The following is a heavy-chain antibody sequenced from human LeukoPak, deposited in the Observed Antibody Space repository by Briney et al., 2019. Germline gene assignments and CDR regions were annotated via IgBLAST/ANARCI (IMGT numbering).Heavy chain of an antibody. CDR2: IIPIFGTA. J-gene: IGHJ4*02. V-gene: IGHV1-69*06. D-gene: IGHD3-22*01. Sequence: ASVKVSCKASGGTFSSYAISWVRRAPGQGLEWMGGIIPIFGTANYAQKFQGRVTITADKSTSTAYMELSSLRSEDTAVYYCGSSGYYSRSGYYFDYWGQGTLVTVSS. CDR3: GSSGYYSRSGYYFDY. CDR1: GGTFSSYA.